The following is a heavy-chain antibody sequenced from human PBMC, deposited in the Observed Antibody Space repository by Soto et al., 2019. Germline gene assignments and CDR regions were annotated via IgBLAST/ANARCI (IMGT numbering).Heavy chain of an antibody. Sequence: EVQLLESGGGLVQPGGSLRLSCAASGLTFNSYAMSWVRQAPGKGLEWVAAISDSGGTTYYADSVKGRFTISRDNSKNTLYLQMISLRVEDTDVYYCPKDSRSLTRITIFGVDYMDVWGKGTTVTVSS. V-gene: IGHV3-23*01. D-gene: IGHD3-3*01. CDR3: PKDSRSLTRITIFGVDYMDV. CDR1: GLTFNSYA. J-gene: IGHJ6*03. CDR2: ISDSGGTT.